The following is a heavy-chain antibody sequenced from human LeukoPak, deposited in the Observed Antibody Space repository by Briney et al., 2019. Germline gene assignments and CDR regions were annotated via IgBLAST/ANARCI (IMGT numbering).Heavy chain of an antibody. J-gene: IGHJ6*03. Sequence: PSQTLSLTCIVSGDSITSGNYYWSWIRQPAGKGLEWIVRIYADATNYNPSLKSRVTISIDTSKNQFSLKMTSVTAADTAVYYCARAREDTATTNGYFYYYYYYMDVWGKGTTVTVSS. CDR1: GDSITSGNYY. D-gene: IGHD5-18*01. CDR2: IYADAT. V-gene: IGHV4-61*02. CDR3: ARAREDTATTNGYFYYYYYYMDV.